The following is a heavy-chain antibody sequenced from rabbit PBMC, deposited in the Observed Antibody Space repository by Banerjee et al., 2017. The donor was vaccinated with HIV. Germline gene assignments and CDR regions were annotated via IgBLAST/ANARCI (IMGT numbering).Heavy chain of an antibody. CDR3: ASMVNSGDGMDL. Sequence: QEQVVESGGGLVKPGGSLTLTCKASGFSFSNKAVMCWVRQAPGKGLEWIACIDTNDGDTDYANWPKGRFTISKTSSTTVTLQMTSLTAADTATYFCASMVNSGDGMDLWGPGTLVTVS. CDR1: GFSFSNKAV. CDR2: IDTNDGDT. J-gene: IGHJ6*01. V-gene: IGHV1S45*01. D-gene: IGHD1-1*01.